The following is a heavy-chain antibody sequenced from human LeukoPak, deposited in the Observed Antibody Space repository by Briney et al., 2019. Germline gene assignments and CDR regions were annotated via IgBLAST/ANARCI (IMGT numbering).Heavy chain of an antibody. V-gene: IGHV3-48*02. Sequence: GSLRLSCAASGFTFSSYALNWVRQAPGKGLEWVSYISSSSSTIYYTDSVKGRFTISRDNAKNSLYLQMNSLRDEDTAVYYCARETWLSFDYWGQGTLVTVSS. CDR2: ISSSSSTI. CDR1: GFTFSSYA. CDR3: ARETWLSFDY. J-gene: IGHJ4*02. D-gene: IGHD6-19*01.